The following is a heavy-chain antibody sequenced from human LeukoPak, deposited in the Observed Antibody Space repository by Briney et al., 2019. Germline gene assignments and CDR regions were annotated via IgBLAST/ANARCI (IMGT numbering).Heavy chain of an antibody. J-gene: IGHJ3*02. CDR3: ARETDGYDAFDI. CDR1: GYTFTGYY. Sequence: ASVTVSCTASGYTFTGYYMHWVRQAPGQGLEWMGRINPNSGGTNYAQKFQGRVTMTRDTSISTAYMELSRLRSDDTAVYYCARETDGYDAFDIWGQGTMVTVSS. V-gene: IGHV1-2*06. D-gene: IGHD5-24*01. CDR2: INPNSGGT.